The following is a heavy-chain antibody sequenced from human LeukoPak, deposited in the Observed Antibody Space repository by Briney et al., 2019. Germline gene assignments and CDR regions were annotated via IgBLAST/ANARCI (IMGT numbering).Heavy chain of an antibody. J-gene: IGHJ4*02. CDR1: GGSISSYY. CDR3: ARLGSYGGTMIDY. CDR2: IYYSWST. Sequence: PSETLSLTCTVSGGSISSYYWSWIRQPPGKGLEWIGYIYYSWSTNYNPSLKSRVTISVDTSKNQFSLKLSSVTAADTAVYYCARLGSYGGTMIDYWGQGTLVTVSS. V-gene: IGHV4-59*01. D-gene: IGHD4-23*01.